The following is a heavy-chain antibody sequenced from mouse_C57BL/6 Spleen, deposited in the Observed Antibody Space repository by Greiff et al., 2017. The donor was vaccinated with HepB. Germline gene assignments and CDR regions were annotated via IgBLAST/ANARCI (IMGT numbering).Heavy chain of an antibody. D-gene: IGHD1-1*01. Sequence: VQLQQSGPELVKPGASVKISCKASGYSFTGYYMNWVKQSPEKSLEWIGEINPSTGGTTYNQKFKAKATLTVDKSSSTAYMQLKSLTSEDSAVYYCARDYYGSRGGYFDVWGTGTTVTVSS. V-gene: IGHV1-42*01. CDR1: GYSFTGYY. CDR2: INPSTGGT. J-gene: IGHJ1*03. CDR3: ARDYYGSRGGYFDV.